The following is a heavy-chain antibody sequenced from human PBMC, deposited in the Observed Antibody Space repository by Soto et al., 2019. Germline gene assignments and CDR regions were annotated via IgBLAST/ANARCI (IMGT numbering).Heavy chain of an antibody. D-gene: IGHD3-3*01. CDR1: GYTFTSYA. J-gene: IGHJ5*02. Sequence: GASVKVSCKASGYTFTSYAMHWVRQAPGQRLEWMGWTNAGNGNTKYSQKFQGRVTITRDTTASTAYLELSSLRSEDTAVYYCARTTIFQRGWFDPWGQVTLLTVSS. CDR3: ARTTIFQRGWFDP. CDR2: TNAGNGNT. V-gene: IGHV1-3*01.